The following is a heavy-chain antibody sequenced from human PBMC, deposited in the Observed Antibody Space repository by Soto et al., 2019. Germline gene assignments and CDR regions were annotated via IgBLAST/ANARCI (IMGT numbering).Heavy chain of an antibody. J-gene: IGHJ5*02. V-gene: IGHV4-31*03. CDR2: IYYSGST. D-gene: IGHD4-17*01. CDR3: EGNTVTINCFDT. Sequence: SETLSLTCTVSGGSISSGGYYWSWIRQHPGKGLEWIGYIYYSGSTYYNPSLKSRVTISVDTSKNQFSLKLSSVTAADTAVYYSEGNTVTINCFDTWGQGTLVTVSS. CDR1: GGSISSGGYY.